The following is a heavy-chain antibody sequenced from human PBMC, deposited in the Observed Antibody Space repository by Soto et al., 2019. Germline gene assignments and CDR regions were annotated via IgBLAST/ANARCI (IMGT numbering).Heavy chain of an antibody. CDR1: GGFVSSGSYY. Sequence: SESLSLTCAVYGGFVSSGSYYWSWIRQPPGKGLEWIGEMSHSGGTHFNPSLKSRVTISVDTSKNQFSLKMSSVTAADTALYYWAVEERGNQTTSVRAFDNWGQGTMVTVSS. CDR3: AVEERGNQTTSVRAFDN. D-gene: IGHD3-16*01. V-gene: IGHV4-61*01. CDR2: MSHSGGT. J-gene: IGHJ3*02.